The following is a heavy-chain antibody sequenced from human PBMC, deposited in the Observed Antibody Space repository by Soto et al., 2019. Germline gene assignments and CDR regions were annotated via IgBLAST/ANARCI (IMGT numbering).Heavy chain of an antibody. V-gene: IGHV3-23*01. J-gene: IGHJ5*02. D-gene: IGHD3-3*01. CDR1: GFMFTKFA. CDR3: AKRSHFDFWSGPFDP. Sequence: HPGGSLRLSCAASGFMFTKFAMSWVRQTPGKGLEWVSGISGSGDNTHYADSVKGRFTISRDNSKNTLYLQLSSLRAEDTALYHCAKRSHFDFWSGPFDPWGPGTLVTVSS. CDR2: ISGSGDNT.